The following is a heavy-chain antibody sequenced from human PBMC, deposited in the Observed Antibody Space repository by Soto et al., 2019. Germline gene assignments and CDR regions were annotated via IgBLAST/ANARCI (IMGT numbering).Heavy chain of an antibody. J-gene: IGHJ6*02. Sequence: QVQLVQSGAEVKKPGAAVKVSCKASGYTFTGYYMHWVRQAPGQGLEWMGLINPNSGGTNYAQKFQGRVTMTTDTYISTAYMELSRLRSDDTAVYYCASDCSSTSCYQSPYYYGMDVWGQGSTVTVSS. CDR2: INPNSGGT. D-gene: IGHD2-2*01. V-gene: IGHV1-2*02. CDR1: GYTFTGYY. CDR3: ASDCSSTSCYQSPYYYGMDV.